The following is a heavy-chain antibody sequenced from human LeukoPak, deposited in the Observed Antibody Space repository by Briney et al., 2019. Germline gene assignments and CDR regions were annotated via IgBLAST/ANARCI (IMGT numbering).Heavy chain of an antibody. D-gene: IGHD1-26*01. Sequence: GGSLRLSCAASGFTFSSYGMHWVRQAPGQELEWVAVISYDGSNKYYADSVKGRFTISRDNSKNTLYLQMNSLRAEDTAVYYCARDKIVGAGYYYYGMDVWGQGTTVTVSS. V-gene: IGHV3-30*19. CDR2: ISYDGSNK. J-gene: IGHJ6*02. CDR3: ARDKIVGAGYYYYGMDV. CDR1: GFTFSSYG.